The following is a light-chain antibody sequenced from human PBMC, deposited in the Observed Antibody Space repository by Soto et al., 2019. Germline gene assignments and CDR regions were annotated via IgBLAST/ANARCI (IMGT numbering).Light chain of an antibody. V-gene: IGKV3-11*01. J-gene: IGKJ4*01. CDR1: QSVSSY. CDR2: DAS. CDR3: QKRSHWLT. Sequence: EIVLTQSPATLSLSPGERATLSCRTSQSVSSYLAWYQQKSGQAPRLLTYDASNRATGIPARFSGSGSGTDFTLTISSLEPEDSAGYDCQKRSHWLTFGGGTKVEIK.